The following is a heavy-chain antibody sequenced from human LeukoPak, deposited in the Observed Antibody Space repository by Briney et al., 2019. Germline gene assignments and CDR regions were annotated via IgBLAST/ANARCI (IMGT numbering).Heavy chain of an antibody. CDR1: GFIVDDYA. J-gene: IGHJ3*02. D-gene: IGHD6-19*01. Sequence: GGSLRLSCAASGFIVDDYAMYWVRQAPGKGLEWDSLVSGDGGSTYYADSVKGRFTISRDNSKNSLFLQMNSLRTEDTALYYCAKDILSEQWHDAFDIWGQGTMVTVSS. CDR2: VSGDGGST. CDR3: AKDILSEQWHDAFDI. V-gene: IGHV3-43*02.